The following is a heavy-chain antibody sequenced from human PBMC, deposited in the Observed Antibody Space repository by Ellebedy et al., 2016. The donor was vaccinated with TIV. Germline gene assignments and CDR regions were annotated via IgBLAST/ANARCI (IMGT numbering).Heavy chain of an antibody. CDR3: AKGVEIVTTGYFDC. CDR1: GFTFSSYA. J-gene: IGHJ4*02. V-gene: IGHV3-23*01. CDR2: ISGGGAHT. D-gene: IGHD5-12*01. Sequence: GESLKISCAASGFTFSSYAMSWVRQAPGKGLEWVSVISGGGAHTKYADSVKGRFTISTDNTNNTLYLQMNSLRAEDTAVYYCAKGVEIVTTGYFDCWGQGTLVTVSS.